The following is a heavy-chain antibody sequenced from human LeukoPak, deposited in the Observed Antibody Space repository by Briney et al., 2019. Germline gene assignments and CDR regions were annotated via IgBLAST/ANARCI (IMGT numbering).Heavy chain of an antibody. J-gene: IGHJ4*02. Sequence: SETLSLTCTVSGGSISSYYWSWIRQPPGKGLEWIGEINHSGSTNYNPSLKSRVTISVDTSKNQFSLKLSSVTAADTAVYYCARHQGYDYFDYWGQGTLVTVSS. CDR1: GGSISSYY. V-gene: IGHV4-34*01. CDR2: INHSGST. D-gene: IGHD2-15*01. CDR3: ARHQGYDYFDY.